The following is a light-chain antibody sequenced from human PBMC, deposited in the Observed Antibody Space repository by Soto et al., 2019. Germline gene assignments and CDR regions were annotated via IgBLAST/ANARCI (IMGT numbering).Light chain of an antibody. V-gene: IGKV1-39*01. CDR1: QSIGSY. CDR2: AAA. J-gene: IGKJ5*01. CDR3: QQSHSTPYT. Sequence: DIQMAQSPSSLSASVGDRVTITCRASQSIGSYLNWYQVKPGRPPKLLIYAAASLQTGAPSRISGGISGTDFTLTISSLQPEDTAIYYCQQSHSTPYTFGQGTRLEIK.